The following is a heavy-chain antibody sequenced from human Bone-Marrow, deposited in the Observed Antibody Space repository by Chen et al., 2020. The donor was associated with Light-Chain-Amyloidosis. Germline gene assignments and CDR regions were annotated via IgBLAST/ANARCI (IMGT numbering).Heavy chain of an antibody. J-gene: IGHJ4*02. D-gene: IGHD6-19*01. Sequence: EVQLVESGGVVVQPGESLRLSCEASGFTFDDYPMHWVRQAPGESLEWVSLISWDGGRAYYADSLKGRFTISRDNSKNSLYLLMNSLSTEDTALYYCAKGQGGSGWHFDSWGQGTLVTVSS. CDR1: GFTFDDYP. CDR3: AKGQGGSGWHFDS. CDR2: ISWDGGRA. V-gene: IGHV3-43*01.